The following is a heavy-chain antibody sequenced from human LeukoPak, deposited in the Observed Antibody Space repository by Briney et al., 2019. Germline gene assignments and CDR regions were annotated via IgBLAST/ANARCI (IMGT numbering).Heavy chain of an antibody. CDR3: ARAHSGSYFY. V-gene: IGHV4-34*01. D-gene: IGHD1-26*01. Sequence: PSETLSLTCAVYGGSFSGYYWSWIRQPPGKGLEWIGEINHSGSTNYNPSLKSRVTISVDTSKNQISLKLSSVTAADTAAYYCARAHSGSYFYWGQGTLVTVSS. J-gene: IGHJ4*02. CDR1: GGSFSGYY. CDR2: INHSGST.